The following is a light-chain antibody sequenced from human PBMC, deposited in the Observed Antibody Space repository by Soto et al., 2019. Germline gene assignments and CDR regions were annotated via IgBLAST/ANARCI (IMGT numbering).Light chain of an antibody. Sequence: DIVLTQSPGTLSLSPGERATLSGSSSQSVSSNYLNWYQQKPDQAPRLVIYDVSGRATGIPDRFSGSGSGSAFTLTISRLEPEDSAVYYCQQYGSSPTFVQGTNVEIK. CDR1: QSVSSNY. CDR2: DVS. V-gene: IGKV3-20*01. J-gene: IGKJ1*01. CDR3: QQYGSSPT.